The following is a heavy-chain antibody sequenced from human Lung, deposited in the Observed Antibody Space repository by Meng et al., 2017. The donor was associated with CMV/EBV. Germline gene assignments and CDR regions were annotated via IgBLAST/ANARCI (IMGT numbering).Heavy chain of an antibody. V-gene: IGHV4-4*02. D-gene: IGHD3-10*01. Sequence: VQLRESGPALVTQSETLSLTCAVAGDSITNHNWWAWVRHPPGKGLEWIGEIPHRGSSAYNPSLKSRVSMSIDKSKNQFSLKLTSVTAADTAVYHCLRRSGGSVWGQGTLVTVSS. CDR2: IPHRGSS. J-gene: IGHJ1*01. CDR3: LRRSGGSV. CDR1: GDSITNHNW.